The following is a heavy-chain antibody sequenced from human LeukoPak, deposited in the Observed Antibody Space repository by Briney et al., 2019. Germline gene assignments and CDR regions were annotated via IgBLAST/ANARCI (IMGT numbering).Heavy chain of an antibody. J-gene: IGHJ6*02. CDR2: VNRDGSET. V-gene: IGHV3-7*03. CDR3: ARNNGMDV. Sequence: GGSLRLSCAASGFALSSHWMTWVRQVPGRGPEWVANVNRDGSETCCLDSVKGRFTISKDNAKNSLYLQMNSLRADDTALYHCARNNGMDVWGQGTTVIVSS. CDR1: GFALSSHW.